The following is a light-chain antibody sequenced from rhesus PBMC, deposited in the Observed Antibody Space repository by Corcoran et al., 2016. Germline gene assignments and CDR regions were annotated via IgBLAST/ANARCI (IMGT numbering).Light chain of an antibody. CDR1: QGISSY. J-gene: IGKJ4*01. Sequence: DIQLTQSPSSLSASVGDRVTITCRASQGISSYLAWYQQKPGKAPKLLLYDASNLQSGVPSRFSGSGSGTEFTLTISSLQPEDFAVYYCQQRNSYPLTFGGGTKVELK. CDR3: QQRNSYPLT. V-gene: IGKV1-38*01. CDR2: DAS.